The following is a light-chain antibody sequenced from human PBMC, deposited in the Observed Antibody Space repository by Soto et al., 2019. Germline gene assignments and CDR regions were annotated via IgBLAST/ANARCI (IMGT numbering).Light chain of an antibody. Sequence: DIQMTQSPSSLSASVGDRVTITCQASQDISNYLNWYQQKPGKAPKLLIYDASNLETGVPSRFSGSGSWTDFTFTISSLQPEDIATYYCQQYDNLRITFGQGTRLEIK. CDR3: QQYDNLRIT. V-gene: IGKV1-33*01. CDR2: DAS. CDR1: QDISNY. J-gene: IGKJ5*01.